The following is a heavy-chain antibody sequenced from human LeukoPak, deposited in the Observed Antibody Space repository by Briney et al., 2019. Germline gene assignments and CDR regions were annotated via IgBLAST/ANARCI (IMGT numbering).Heavy chain of an antibody. CDR1: GGSISSTSYY. V-gene: IGHV4-39*01. D-gene: IGHD3-22*01. CDR3: AKAGVRYFDSSGLYAFDF. J-gene: IGHJ3*01. CDR2: IYYSGST. Sequence: SETLSLTCAVSGGSISSTSYYWAWIRQPPGKGLEWIGTIYYSGSTYHNPSLKSRVTMSVDTSRNQFSLKLSSVDAADTAVYYCAKAGVRYFDSSGLYAFDFWGRGTTVTVSS.